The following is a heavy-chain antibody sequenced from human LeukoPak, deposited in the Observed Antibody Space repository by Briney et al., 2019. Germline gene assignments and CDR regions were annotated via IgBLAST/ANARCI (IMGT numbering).Heavy chain of an antibody. V-gene: IGHV3-30-3*01. CDR2: ISYDGSNK. D-gene: IGHD2-2*01. Sequence: PGGSLRLSCAASGFTFSSYAMHWVRQAPGKGLEWVAVISYDGSNKYYADSVKGRFTISRDNSKNTLYLQMNSLRAEDTAVYYCARDRRPCCSSTSCRTAFDIWGQGTMVTVSS. CDR3: ARDRRPCCSSTSCRTAFDI. CDR1: GFTFSSYA. J-gene: IGHJ3*02.